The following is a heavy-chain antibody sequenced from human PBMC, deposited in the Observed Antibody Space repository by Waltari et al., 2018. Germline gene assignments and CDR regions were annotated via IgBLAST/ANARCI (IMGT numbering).Heavy chain of an antibody. CDR1: GFTFSSYS. CDR3: AKAAAVHDAFDI. J-gene: IGHJ3*02. CDR2: ISSSSSYI. V-gene: IGHV3-21*04. D-gene: IGHD6-13*01. Sequence: EVQLVESGGGLVKPGGSLGLSCAASGFTFSSYSMTWVRQAPGKGLEWVSSISSSSSYIYYADSVKGRFTISRDNAKNTLYLQMNSLRAEDTAVYYCAKAAAVHDAFDIWGQGTMVTVSS.